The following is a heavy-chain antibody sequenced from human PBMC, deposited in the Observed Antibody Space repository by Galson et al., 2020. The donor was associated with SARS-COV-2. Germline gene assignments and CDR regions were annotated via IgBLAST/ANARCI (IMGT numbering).Heavy chain of an antibody. Sequence: ETSETLSLTCTVSGGSISSGGYYWSWIRQHPGKGLEWIGYIYYSGSTYYNPSLKSRVTISVDTSKNQFSLKLSSVTAADTAVYYCARGLTSIMILGVVQKYGMDVWGQGTTVTVSS. CDR3: ARGLTSIMILGVVQKYGMDV. CDR2: IYYSGST. V-gene: IGHV4-31*03. CDR1: GGSISSGGYY. J-gene: IGHJ6*02. D-gene: IGHD3-3*01.